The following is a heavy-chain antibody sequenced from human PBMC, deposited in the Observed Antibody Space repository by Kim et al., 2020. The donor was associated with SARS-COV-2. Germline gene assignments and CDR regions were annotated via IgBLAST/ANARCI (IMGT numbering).Heavy chain of an antibody. D-gene: IGHD3-16*02. Sequence: ASVKVSCKASGYTFTNHAINWVRQAPGRGLEWMGWINTDTGSPTYAPDFTGRVVFSLDTSVSTAYLQIRNLEAEGTALDYCARVVWGGYRYIDSWGQGTL. CDR3: ARVVWGGYRYIDS. V-gene: IGHV7-4-1*02. CDR1: GYTFTNHA. CDR2: INTDTGSP. J-gene: IGHJ4*02.